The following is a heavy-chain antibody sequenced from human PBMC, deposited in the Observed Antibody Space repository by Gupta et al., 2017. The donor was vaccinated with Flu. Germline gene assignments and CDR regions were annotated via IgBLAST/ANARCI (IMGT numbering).Heavy chain of an antibody. CDR2: ISAQNART. D-gene: IGHD3-16*01. Sequence: RQAPGQGLQWMGWISAQNARTSNPQNLQDRVTLTTDSSTNTAYMELRDLTSDDTAVYYCARPMGALRSLWLDPWGQGTLVIVS. CDR3: ARPMGALRSLWLDP. J-gene: IGHJ5*02. V-gene: IGHV1-18*01.